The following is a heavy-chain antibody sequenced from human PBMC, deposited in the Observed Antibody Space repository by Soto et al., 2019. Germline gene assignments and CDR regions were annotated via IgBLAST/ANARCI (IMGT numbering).Heavy chain of an antibody. V-gene: IGHV3-30-3*01. CDR3: ARPLGRYFVWLLTRDYYYGMDV. Sequence: QVQLVESGGGVVQPGRSLRLSCAASGFTFSSYAMHWVRQAPGKGLEWVAVISYDGSNKYYADSVKGRFTISRDNSKNTLYLQMNSLRAEDTDVYYCARPLGRYFVWLLTRDYYYGMDVWGQGTTVTVSS. D-gene: IGHD3-9*01. J-gene: IGHJ6*02. CDR1: GFTFSSYA. CDR2: ISYDGSNK.